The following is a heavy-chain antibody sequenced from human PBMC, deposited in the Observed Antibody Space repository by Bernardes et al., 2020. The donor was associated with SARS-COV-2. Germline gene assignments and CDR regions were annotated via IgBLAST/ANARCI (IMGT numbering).Heavy chain of an antibody. Sequence: ASVKVSCKASGYTFTGYYMHWVRQAPGQGLEWMGWINPNSGGTNYAQKLQGRVTMTRDTSISTAYMELSRLRSDDTAVYYCAREPVTMVRGVSYGMDVWGQGTTVTVSS. CDR1: GYTFTGYY. V-gene: IGHV1-2*02. D-gene: IGHD3-10*01. CDR2: INPNSGGT. CDR3: AREPVTMVRGVSYGMDV. J-gene: IGHJ6*02.